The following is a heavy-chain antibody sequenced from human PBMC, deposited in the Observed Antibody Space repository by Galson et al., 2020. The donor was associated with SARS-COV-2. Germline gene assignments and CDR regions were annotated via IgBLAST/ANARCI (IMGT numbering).Heavy chain of an antibody. CDR3: ASSITIFGVAYYYGMDV. Sequence: TGGSLRLSCAASGFTFSSYAMSWVRQAPGKGLEWVSAISGSGGSTYYAASVKGRFTISRDNSKNTLYLQMNSLRAEDTAVYYCASSITIFGVAYYYGMDVWGQGTTVTVSS. CDR1: GFTFSSYA. CDR2: ISGSGGST. J-gene: IGHJ6*02. D-gene: IGHD3-3*01. V-gene: IGHV3-23*01.